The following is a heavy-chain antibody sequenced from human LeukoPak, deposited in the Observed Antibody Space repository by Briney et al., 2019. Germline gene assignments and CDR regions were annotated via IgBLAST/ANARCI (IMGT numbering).Heavy chain of an antibody. Sequence: GGSLRLSCAASGFTFSSYSMNWVRQAPGKGLEWVSSISSSSSYIYYADSVKGRFTISRDNAKNSLYLQMNSLRAEDTAVYYCARVRTADYYYYMDVWGKGTMVTVSS. CDR2: ISSSSSYI. J-gene: IGHJ6*03. V-gene: IGHV3-21*01. CDR1: GFTFSSYS. CDR3: ARVRTADYYYYMDV.